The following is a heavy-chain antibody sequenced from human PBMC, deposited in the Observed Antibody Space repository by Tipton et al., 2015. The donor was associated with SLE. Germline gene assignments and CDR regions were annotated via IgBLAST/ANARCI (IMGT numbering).Heavy chain of an antibody. CDR1: GGSISSGSYY. Sequence: TLSLTCTVSGGSISSGSYYWSWIRQPAGKGLEWIGRIYTSGSTNYNPSLKSRVTISVDTSKNQFSLKLSSATAADTAVYYCARYGDYGDYRWFDPWGQGTLVTVSS. J-gene: IGHJ5*02. V-gene: IGHV4-61*02. CDR3: ARYGDYGDYRWFDP. CDR2: IYTSGST. D-gene: IGHD4-17*01.